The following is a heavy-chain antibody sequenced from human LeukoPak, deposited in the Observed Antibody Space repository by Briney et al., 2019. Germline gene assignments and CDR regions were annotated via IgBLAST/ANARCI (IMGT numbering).Heavy chain of an antibody. J-gene: IGHJ3*02. D-gene: IGHD3-10*01. CDR3: ARDVAPGTASQDDAFDI. Sequence: ASVKVSCKASGYTSTSYGINWVRQAPGQGLEWMGWISPYNGNTNYAQNLQGRVTMTTDTSTRTAYMEVRGLRSDDTAVYYCARDVAPGTASQDDAFDIWGQGTMVTVSS. CDR1: GYTSTSYG. CDR2: ISPYNGNT. V-gene: IGHV1-18*01.